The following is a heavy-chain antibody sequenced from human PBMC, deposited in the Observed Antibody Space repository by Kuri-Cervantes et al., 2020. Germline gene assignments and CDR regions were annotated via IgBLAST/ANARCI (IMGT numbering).Heavy chain of an antibody. D-gene: IGHD3-3*01. Sequence: GSLRLSCTVSGGSISSYYWNWIRQPAGKGLEWIGRIYTSGSTNYNPSLKSRVTMSVDTSKNQFSLKLSSVTAADTAVYYCARANYDIWSGYSHGFDYWGQGTLVTVSS. J-gene: IGHJ4*02. V-gene: IGHV4-4*07. CDR2: IYTSGST. CDR3: ARANYDIWSGYSHGFDY. CDR1: GGSISSYY.